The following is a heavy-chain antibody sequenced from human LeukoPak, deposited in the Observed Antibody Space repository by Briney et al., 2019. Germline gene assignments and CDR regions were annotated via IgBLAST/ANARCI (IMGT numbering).Heavy chain of an antibody. CDR3: ARDRAANQDWVEFDP. V-gene: IGHV3-66*03. CDR1: GFRVSDYY. D-gene: IGHD3/OR15-3a*01. CDR2: IRDSGEA. J-gene: IGHJ5*02. Sequence: QPGGSLRLSCAVSGFRVSDYYMSWVRQAPGKGLEWVGLIRDSGEAFYADFARGRFAISRDESENTLYLQMNSLRAEDTAVYFCARDRAANQDWVEFDPWGQGTPVIVSS.